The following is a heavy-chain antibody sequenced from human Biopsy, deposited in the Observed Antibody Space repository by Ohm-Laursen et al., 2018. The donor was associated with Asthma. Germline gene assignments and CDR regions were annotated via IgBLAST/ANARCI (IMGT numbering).Heavy chain of an antibody. CDR1: GYTFIGCH. D-gene: IGHD6-13*01. Sequence: ASVKVSCNASGYTFIGCHIHWMRQAPGQGLEWMGRINPNSGGTNYAQKFQGRVTMTRGTSISTAYMEVSRLRSDDTAVYYCARGQKSAGDRWFDPWGQGTLVTVSS. CDR2: INPNSGGT. V-gene: IGHV1-2*06. CDR3: ARGQKSAGDRWFDP. J-gene: IGHJ5*02.